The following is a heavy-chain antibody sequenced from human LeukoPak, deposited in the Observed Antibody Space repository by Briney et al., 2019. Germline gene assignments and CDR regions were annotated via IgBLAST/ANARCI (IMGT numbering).Heavy chain of an antibody. V-gene: IGHV3-33*01. CDR1: GFTFSSYG. J-gene: IGHJ5*01. D-gene: IGHD6-13*01. CDR2: IWYDGSNK. Sequence: GRSLRLSCAASGFTFSSYGMHWVRQAPGKGLEWVAVIWYDGSNKYYADSVKGRFTISRDNSKNTLYLQMNSLRAKDTAVYYCARDSGGGYSSSWYASWGQGTLVTVSS. CDR3: ARDSGGGYSSSWYAS.